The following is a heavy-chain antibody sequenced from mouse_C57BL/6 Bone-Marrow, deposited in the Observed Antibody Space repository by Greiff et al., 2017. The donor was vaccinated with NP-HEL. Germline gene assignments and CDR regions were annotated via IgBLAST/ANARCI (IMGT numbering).Heavy chain of an antibody. Sequence: QVQLQQSGAELAKPGASVKLSCKASGYTFTSYWMHWVKQRPGQGLEWIGYINPSSGYTKYNQKFKDKATLTADKSSNTAYMHLSSLTYEDSAVYCCARAYRYYFDYWGQGTTLTVSS. J-gene: IGHJ2*01. CDR3: ARAYRYYFDY. CDR1: GYTFTSYW. CDR2: INPSSGYT. V-gene: IGHV1-7*01.